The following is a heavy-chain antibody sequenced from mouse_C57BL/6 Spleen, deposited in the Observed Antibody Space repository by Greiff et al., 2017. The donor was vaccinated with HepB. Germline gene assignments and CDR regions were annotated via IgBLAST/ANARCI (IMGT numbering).Heavy chain of an antibody. CDR2: ISDGGSYT. D-gene: IGHD2-4*01. V-gene: IGHV5-4*01. J-gene: IGHJ2*01. Sequence: DVHLVESGGGLVKPGGSLKLSCAASGFTFSSYAMSWVRQTPEKRLEWVATISDGGSYTYYPDNVKGRFTISRDNAKNNLYLQMSHLKSEDTAMYYCARDQDDYPLDYWGQGTTLTVSS. CDR1: GFTFSSYA. CDR3: ARDQDDYPLDY.